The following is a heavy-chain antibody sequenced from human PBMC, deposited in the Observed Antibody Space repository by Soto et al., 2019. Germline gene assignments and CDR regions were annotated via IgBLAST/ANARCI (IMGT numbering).Heavy chain of an antibody. V-gene: IGHV4-34*01. J-gene: IGHJ4*01. D-gene: IGHD6-19*01. CDR3: ARGAYSSGCYYFDY. CDR1: GGSFSGYY. Sequence: QVQLQQWGAGLLKPSETLSLTCAVSGGSFSGYYWSWIRQPPGKGLGWIGEINHGGSTNSNPSLRIRVTISVDKTKNPFSLKLSSVPAADTYVYYCARGAYSSGCYYFDYWGQGTLVTVSS. CDR2: INHGGST.